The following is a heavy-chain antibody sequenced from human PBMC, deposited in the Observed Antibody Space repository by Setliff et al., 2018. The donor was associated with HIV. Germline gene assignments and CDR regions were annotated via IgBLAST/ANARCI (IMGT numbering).Heavy chain of an antibody. J-gene: IGHJ5*02. CDR1: GYTFTSYA. Sequence: GASVKVSCKASGYTFTSYAMHWVRQATGQRLEWMGWLASYNDDANYRQNHQGRVTMTTDKSTSTAYMELSSLRFEDTAVYYCARAKATRQARPTNCFDPWGQGTLVTVSS. D-gene: IGHD1-1*01. V-gene: IGHV1-3*04. CDR3: ARAKATRQARPTNCFDP. CDR2: LASYNDDA.